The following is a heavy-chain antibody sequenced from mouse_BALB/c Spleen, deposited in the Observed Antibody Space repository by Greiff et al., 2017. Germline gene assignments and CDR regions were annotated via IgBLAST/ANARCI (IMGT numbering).Heavy chain of an antibody. J-gene: IGHJ2*01. D-gene: IGHD2-10*01. CDR3: ARVEAYKPYFDY. Sequence: VQLQQSGPGLVAPSQSLSITCTVSGFSLTGYGVNWVRQPPGKGLEWLGMIWGDGSTDYNSALKSRLSISKDNSKSQVFLKMNSLQTDDTARYYCARVEAYKPYFDYWGQGTTLTVSS. CDR1: GFSLTGYG. V-gene: IGHV2-6-7*01. CDR2: IWGDGST.